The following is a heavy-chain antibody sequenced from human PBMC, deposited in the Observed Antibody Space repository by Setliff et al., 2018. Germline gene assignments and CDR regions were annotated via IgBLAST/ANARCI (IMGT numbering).Heavy chain of an antibody. CDR3: ARETATRHYYDSSGGFDY. V-gene: IGHV1-3*01. CDR1: GYTITSYA. Sequence: ASVKVSCKASGYTITSYAMHWVRQAPGQRLEWMGWINAGNGNTKYSQKFQGRVTITRDTSASTAYMELSSLRSEDTAVYYCARETATRHYYDSSGGFDYWGQGTLVTVSS. D-gene: IGHD3-22*01. CDR2: INAGNGNT. J-gene: IGHJ4*02.